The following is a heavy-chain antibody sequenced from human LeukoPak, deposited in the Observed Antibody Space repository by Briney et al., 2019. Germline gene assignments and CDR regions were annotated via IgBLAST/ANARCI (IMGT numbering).Heavy chain of an antibody. CDR1: GGSFSGDY. V-gene: IGHV4-34*01. CDR2: INHSGST. Sequence: PSETLSLTCAVYGGSFSGDYWSWIRQPPGKGLEWIGEINHSGSTNYNPSLKSRVTISVDTSKNQFSLKLSSVTAADTAVYYCARGGPRYCSGGSCYFGYWGQGTLVTVSS. J-gene: IGHJ4*02. CDR3: ARGGPRYCSGGSCYFGY. D-gene: IGHD2-15*01.